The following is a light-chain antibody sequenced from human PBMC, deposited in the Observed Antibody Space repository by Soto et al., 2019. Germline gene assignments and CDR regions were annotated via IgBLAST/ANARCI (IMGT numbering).Light chain of an antibody. J-gene: IGLJ2*01. Sequence: QSALTQPPSASGSPGQSVTISCTGTSSDVGGYNYVSWYQQHPGKAPKLMIYDVSKRPSGVPDRFSGSKSGNTGSLTVSGLQAEDEADYYCSSYAGSKGVVFGGGTKLTVL. V-gene: IGLV2-8*01. CDR2: DVS. CDR1: SSDVGGYNY. CDR3: SSYAGSKGVV.